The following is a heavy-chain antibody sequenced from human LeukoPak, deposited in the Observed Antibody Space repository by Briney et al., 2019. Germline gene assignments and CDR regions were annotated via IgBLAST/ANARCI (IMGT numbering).Heavy chain of an antibody. V-gene: IGHV3-7*01. CDR2: IKPDGSAQ. CDR1: GFTFSNSW. Sequence: GGSLRLSCAASGFTFSNSWMSRVRQAPGKGLEWVATIKPDGSAQYYVDSVKGRFTISRDNAKNSLFLQINSLRAEDTAVYYCANGGTYSSGPWGQGTLVTVSS. D-gene: IGHD3-22*01. J-gene: IGHJ5*02. CDR3: ANGGTYSSGP.